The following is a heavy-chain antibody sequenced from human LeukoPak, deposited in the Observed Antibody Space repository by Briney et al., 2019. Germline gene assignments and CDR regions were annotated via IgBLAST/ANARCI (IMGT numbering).Heavy chain of an antibody. D-gene: IGHD3-16*01. CDR1: GFTFSSYA. CDR3: AKLGGLQFHNYYVGV. Sequence: PGGSLRLSCAASGFTFSSYAMSWVRQAPGKGLEWVSGIRGSGDTYYGNSVRGRFTISRDNSKNTLDLQMNGLRAEDTAVYYCAKLGGLQFHNYYVGVWGKGTTVAVSS. CDR2: IRGSGDT. J-gene: IGHJ6*03. V-gene: IGHV3-23*01.